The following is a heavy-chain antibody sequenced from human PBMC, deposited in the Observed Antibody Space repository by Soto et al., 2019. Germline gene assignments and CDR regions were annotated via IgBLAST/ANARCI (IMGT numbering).Heavy chain of an antibody. CDR1: GDSVSSNSAA. V-gene: IGHV6-1*01. D-gene: IGHD6-6*01. CDR2: TYYRSKWYN. Sequence: SQTLSLTCVISGDSVSSNSAARNWIRQSPSRGLEWLGRTYYRSKWYNDYAVSVKSRITINPDTSKNQSSLQLNSVTPEDTAVYYCARHSYSSSSWQDAIDIRGQGTMVTVSS. CDR3: ARHSYSSSSWQDAIDI. J-gene: IGHJ3*02.